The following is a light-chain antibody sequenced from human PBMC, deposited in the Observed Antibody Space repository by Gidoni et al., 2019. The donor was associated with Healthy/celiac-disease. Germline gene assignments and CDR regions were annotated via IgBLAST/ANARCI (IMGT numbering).Light chain of an antibody. Sequence: DIQMTQSPSTLSASVGDRVTITCRAIQSIRSWLAWYQQKPGKAPKLLIYKASSLESGVPSRFSGSGSGTEFTLTISSLQPDDFATYYCQQYNRDSTFGQGTKLEIK. CDR1: QSIRSW. V-gene: IGKV1-5*03. J-gene: IGKJ2*01. CDR3: QQYNRDST. CDR2: KAS.